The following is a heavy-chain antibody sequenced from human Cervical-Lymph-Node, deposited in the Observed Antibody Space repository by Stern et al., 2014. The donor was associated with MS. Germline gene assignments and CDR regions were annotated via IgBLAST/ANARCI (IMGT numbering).Heavy chain of an antibody. D-gene: IGHD3-16*01. CDR2: MNPNSGKT. Sequence: MQLVESGAEVKKPGASVKVSCETSGYTFTSYDVSWVRQATGQGLEWMGWMNPNSGKTAYAPKFQGRVTMTRNTSISTAYMEMSSLSSEDTAVYYCARGLMITFGGNTVYGYHGLDVWGQGTTVTVSS. CDR3: ARGLMITFGGNTVYGYHGLDV. J-gene: IGHJ6*02. CDR1: GYTFTSYD. V-gene: IGHV1-8*01.